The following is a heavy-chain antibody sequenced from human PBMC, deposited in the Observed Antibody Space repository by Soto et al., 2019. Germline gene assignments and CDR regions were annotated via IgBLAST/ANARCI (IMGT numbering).Heavy chain of an antibody. Sequence: QVQLVQSGAEVKKPGSSVKVSCKASGGTFSSYTISWVRQAPGQGLEWMGRIIPILGIANYAQKFQGRVTITADKSTSTAYMELSSLRSEDTAVYYCARGGYQLLCGFDYWGQGTLVTVSS. J-gene: IGHJ4*02. D-gene: IGHD2-2*01. CDR1: GGTFSSYT. V-gene: IGHV1-69*02. CDR3: ARGGYQLLCGFDY. CDR2: IIPILGIA.